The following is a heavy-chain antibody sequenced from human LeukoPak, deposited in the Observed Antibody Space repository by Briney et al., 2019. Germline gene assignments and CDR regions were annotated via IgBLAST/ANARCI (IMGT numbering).Heavy chain of an antibody. V-gene: IGHV3-23*01. J-gene: IGHJ2*01. CDR1: GFTFSSYA. D-gene: IGHD4-17*01. CDR2: IRGSGANT. Sequence: PGGSLRLSCAASGFTFSSYAMSWVRQAPGKGLEWVSAIRGSGANTYYADSVKGRFTISRDNSKNTLYLQMNSLSAEDTAVYYCAKVDYGDRGYFDLWGRGTLVTVSS. CDR3: AKVDYGDRGYFDL.